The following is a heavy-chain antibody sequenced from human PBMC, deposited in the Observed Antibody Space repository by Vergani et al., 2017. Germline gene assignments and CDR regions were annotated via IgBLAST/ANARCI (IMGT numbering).Heavy chain of an antibody. CDR2: LSASDRRT. CDR1: GFTFIMHA. J-gene: IGHJ4*02. V-gene: IGHV3-23*01. D-gene: IGHD3-10*01. Sequence: EVQLLESGGDLVQPGGSLRLSCAASGFTFIMHAMSWVRQAPGKGLEWVSTLSASDRRTHYADSVKGRFTISRDNSKNTLFLHMNSLRPEDTAVYYCAKDRGFGELLGYFDYWGQGTLVTVSS. CDR3: AKDRGFGELLGYFDY.